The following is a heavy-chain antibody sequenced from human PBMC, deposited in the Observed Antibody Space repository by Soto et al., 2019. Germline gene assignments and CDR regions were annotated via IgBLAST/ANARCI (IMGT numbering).Heavy chain of an antibody. Sequence: EVQLVESGGGLVKPGGSLRLSCAASGFIFSSYSINWVRQAPGKGLEWVSSISTSNNYIYYADSVKGRFAISRDNSKNSLYLQMNSLRAEDTAVYYCARDVIRGVYYYGMDVWGQGTTVTVSS. CDR1: GFIFSSYS. CDR2: ISTSNNYI. J-gene: IGHJ6*02. CDR3: ARDVIRGVYYYGMDV. V-gene: IGHV3-21*01. D-gene: IGHD3-10*01.